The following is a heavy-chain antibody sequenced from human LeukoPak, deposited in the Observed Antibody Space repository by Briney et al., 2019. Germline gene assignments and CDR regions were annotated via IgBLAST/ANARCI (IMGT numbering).Heavy chain of an antibody. V-gene: IGHV3-48*02. J-gene: IGHJ3*02. CDR2: IGANSAI. D-gene: IGHD3-10*01. CDR3: AREGYYGAFDI. Sequence: PGGSLRLSCAASGFTFSDYSMNWVRQAPGKGLECFSYIGANSAIYYADSVKGRFTISRDNAKNSLSLQMNSLRDDDTAVYYCAREGYYGAFDIWGQGTVVTVSS. CDR1: GFTFSDYS.